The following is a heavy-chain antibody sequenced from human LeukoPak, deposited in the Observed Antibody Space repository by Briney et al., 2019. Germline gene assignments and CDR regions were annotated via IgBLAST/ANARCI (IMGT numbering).Heavy chain of an antibody. J-gene: IGHJ4*02. CDR1: GGSFSGYY. V-gene: IGHV4-34*01. CDR2: INHSGST. D-gene: IGHD1-14*01. Sequence: PSETLSLTCAVYGGSFSGYYWSWIRQPPGKGLEWIGEINHSGSTNYNPSLKSRVTISVDTSKNQFSLKLRSVTAADTAVYYCARGKDSLAEPFDYWGQGTLVTVSS. CDR3: ARGKDSLAEPFDY.